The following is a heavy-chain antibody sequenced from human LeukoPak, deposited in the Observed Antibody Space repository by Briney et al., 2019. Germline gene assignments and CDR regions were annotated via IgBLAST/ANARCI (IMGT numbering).Heavy chain of an antibody. CDR1: GFTFSSYA. CDR3: ARVSDSSGYYYGHFDY. V-gene: IGHV3-30-3*01. Sequence: PGGSLRLSCAASGFTFSSYAMHWVRQAPGKGLEWVAVISYDGSNKYYADSVKGRFTISRDNSKNTLYLQMNSLRAEDTAVYYCARVSDSSGYYYGHFDYWGQGTPVTVSS. J-gene: IGHJ4*02. D-gene: IGHD3-22*01. CDR2: ISYDGSNK.